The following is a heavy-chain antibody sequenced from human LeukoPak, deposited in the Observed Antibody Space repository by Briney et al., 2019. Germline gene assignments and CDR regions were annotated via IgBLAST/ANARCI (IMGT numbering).Heavy chain of an antibody. V-gene: IGHV1-2*02. CDR1: GYTFTGYY. D-gene: IGHD6-6*01. CDR2: VNPNSGGT. CDR3: ARDREYRSSSYPLDY. J-gene: IGHJ4*02. Sequence: ASVKVSCKASGYTFTGYYMHWVRQAPGQGLEWMGWVNPNSGGTNFAQKFQGRVTMTRGTSISTAYMELSRLRSDDTAVYFCARDREYRSSSYPLDYWGQGTLVTVSS.